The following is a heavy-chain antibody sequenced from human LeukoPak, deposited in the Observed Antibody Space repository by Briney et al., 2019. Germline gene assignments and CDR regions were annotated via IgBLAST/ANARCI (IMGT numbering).Heavy chain of an antibody. CDR3: ATGGTRAATGRMGF. J-gene: IGHJ4*02. Sequence: PGGSLRLSCSASGFPFSSYAMHWVRQAPGKGLEYVSAISDSGGSTYYADSVKGRFTISRDNSKNTVYLQMNSLRAGDTAVYYCATGGTRAATGRMGFWGQGTLVTVSS. D-gene: IGHD6-25*01. CDR2: ISDSGGST. CDR1: GFPFSSYA. V-gene: IGHV3-64*04.